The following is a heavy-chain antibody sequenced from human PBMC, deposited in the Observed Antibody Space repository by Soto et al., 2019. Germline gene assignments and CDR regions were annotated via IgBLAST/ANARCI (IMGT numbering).Heavy chain of an antibody. D-gene: IGHD2-15*01. CDR3: AREGGSRYYGMDV. J-gene: IGHJ6*02. CDR2: ISYDGSNK. Sequence: VGSLRLSCAASGFTFSSYAMHWVRQAPGKGLEWVAVISYDGSNKYYADSVKGRFTISRDNSKNTLYLQMNSLRAEDTAVYYCAREGGSRYYGMDVWGQGTTVTVSS. V-gene: IGHV3-30-3*01. CDR1: GFTFSSYA.